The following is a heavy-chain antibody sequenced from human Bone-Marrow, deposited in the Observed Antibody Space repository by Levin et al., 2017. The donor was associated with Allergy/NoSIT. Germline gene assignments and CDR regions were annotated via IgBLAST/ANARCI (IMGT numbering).Heavy chain of an antibody. J-gene: IGHJ5*02. CDR3: AREVPTSGREGNWFDP. CDR1: GGSISSYY. V-gene: IGHV4-59*01. Sequence: PSETLSLTCTVSGGSISSYYWSWIRQPPGKGLEWIGYIYHSGRTDYNPSLKSRVTMSVDTSKNQFSLKLNSVTAADTAVYYCAREVPTSGREGNWFDPWGQGTLVTVSS. D-gene: IGHD3-3*01. CDR2: IYHSGRT.